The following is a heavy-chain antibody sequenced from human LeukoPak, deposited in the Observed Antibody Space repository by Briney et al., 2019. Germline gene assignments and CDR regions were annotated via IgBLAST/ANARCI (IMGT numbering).Heavy chain of an antibody. D-gene: IGHD6-13*01. V-gene: IGHV3-33*06. CDR1: GFTFSSYG. Sequence: GGSLRLSCAASGFTFSSYGMHWVRQAPGKGLEWVAVIWYDGSNKYYADSVKGRFTISRDNSKNTLYLQMNSLRAEDTAVYYCAKGAYSSSWYIRENYYYGMDVWGQGTTVTVSS. CDR2: IWYDGSNK. J-gene: IGHJ6*02. CDR3: AKGAYSSSWYIRENYYYGMDV.